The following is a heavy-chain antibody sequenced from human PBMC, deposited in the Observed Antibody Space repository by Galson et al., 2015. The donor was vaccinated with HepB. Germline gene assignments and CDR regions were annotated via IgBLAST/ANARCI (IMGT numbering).Heavy chain of an antibody. Sequence: SGAEVKKPGESLRISCKGSGYSFTSYWISWVRQMPGKGLEWMGRIDPSDSYTNYSPSFQGHVTISADKSISTAYLQWSSLKASDTAMYYCARQFKHFDWHRPPDAFDIWGQGTMVTVSS. V-gene: IGHV5-10-1*01. CDR2: IDPSDSYT. D-gene: IGHD3-9*01. CDR1: GYSFTSYW. J-gene: IGHJ3*02. CDR3: ARQFKHFDWHRPPDAFDI.